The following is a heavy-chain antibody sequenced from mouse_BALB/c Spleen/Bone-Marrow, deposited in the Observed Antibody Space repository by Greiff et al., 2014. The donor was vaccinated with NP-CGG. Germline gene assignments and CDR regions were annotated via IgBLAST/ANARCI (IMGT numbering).Heavy chain of an antibody. Sequence: DLVKPGASVKLSCKASGYTFTSYWINWIKQRPGQGLEWIGRIAPGSGSTYYNEMFKGKATLTVDTSPSTAYIQFSSLTSEDSAVYFCARSRDGYFDVWGAGTTVTVSS. CDR3: ARSRDGYFDV. V-gene: IGHV1S41*01. CDR1: GYTFTSYW. J-gene: IGHJ1*01. CDR2: IAPGSGST.